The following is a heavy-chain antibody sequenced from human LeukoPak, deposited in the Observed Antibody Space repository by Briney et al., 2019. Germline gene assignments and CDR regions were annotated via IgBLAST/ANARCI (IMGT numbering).Heavy chain of an antibody. CDR2: ISVSGNT. CDR3: ARSAPAGFSYCSYYMDV. CDR1: GFTLSSYA. D-gene: IGHD6-25*01. V-gene: IGHV3-23*01. J-gene: IGHJ6*03. Sequence: PGGSLRLSCAASGFTLSSYAMSWVRQPPGKGLEWVSAISVSGNTYHADYLKGRFTISRDISKNTLYPQMNSLRAEDTAVYYCARSAPAGFSYCSYYMDVWGKGTMVTISS.